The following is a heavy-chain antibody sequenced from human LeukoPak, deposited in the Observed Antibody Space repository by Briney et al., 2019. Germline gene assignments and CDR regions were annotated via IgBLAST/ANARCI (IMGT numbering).Heavy chain of an antibody. CDR2: INHSGST. D-gene: IGHD4-17*01. V-gene: IGHV4-34*01. J-gene: IGHJ6*02. Sequence: SETLFLTCAVYGGSFSGYYGSWIRQPPGKGLEWIGEINHSGSTNYNPSLKSRVTISVDTSKNQFSLKLSSVTAADTAVYYCARTTVTRYYYYGMDVWGQGTTVTVSS. CDR3: ARTTVTRYYYYGMDV. CDR1: GGSFSGYY.